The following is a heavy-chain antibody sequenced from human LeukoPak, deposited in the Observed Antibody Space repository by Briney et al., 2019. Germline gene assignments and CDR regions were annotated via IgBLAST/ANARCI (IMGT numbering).Heavy chain of an antibody. V-gene: IGHV3-30-3*01. CDR2: ISYDGNNK. J-gene: IGHJ4*02. CDR1: GFAFSSYA. Sequence: PGRSLRLSCAASGFAFSSYALHWVRQAPGQGLQWVASISYDGNNKYYADSVRGRFTISRDSAKNTLYLQMNSLSTEGTAMYYCTRSIVVVTYLAYWGQGTLVTVSS. D-gene: IGHD2-21*02. CDR3: TRSIVVVTYLAY.